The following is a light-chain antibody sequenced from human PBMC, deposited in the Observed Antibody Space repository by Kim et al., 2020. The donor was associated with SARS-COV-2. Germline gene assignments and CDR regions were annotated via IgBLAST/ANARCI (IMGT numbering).Light chain of an antibody. Sequence: SYELTQPTSVSVSPGQTASITCSGDKLGDKYACWYQQKPGQSPVLVIYQDSKRPSGIPERFSGSNSGNTATLTINGTQAMDEADYYCQEWDSSTYVFGTG. CDR2: QDS. CDR3: QEWDSSTYV. V-gene: IGLV3-1*01. CDR1: KLGDKY. J-gene: IGLJ1*01.